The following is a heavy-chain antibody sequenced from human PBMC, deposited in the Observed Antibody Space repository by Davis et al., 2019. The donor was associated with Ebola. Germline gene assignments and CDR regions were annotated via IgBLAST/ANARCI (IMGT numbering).Heavy chain of an antibody. D-gene: IGHD5-24*01. CDR3: ARVSDGLDG. CDR2: IYYSGST. J-gene: IGHJ4*02. Sequence: SETLSLTCAVSGGSISSSNWWTWVRQPPGKGLEWFGYIYYSGSTNYNPSLKSRVTISVDTSKNQFSLKLSSVTAADTAVYYCARVSDGLDGWGQGTLVTVSS. V-gene: IGHV4-4*02. CDR1: GGSISSSNW.